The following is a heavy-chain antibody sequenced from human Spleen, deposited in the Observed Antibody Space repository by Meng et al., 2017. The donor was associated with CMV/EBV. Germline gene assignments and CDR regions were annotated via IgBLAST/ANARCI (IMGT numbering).Heavy chain of an antibody. J-gene: IGHJ4*02. CDR2: IYSGDVM. D-gene: IGHD4-23*01. CDR1: GFPGDLNY. V-gene: IGHV3-66*01. Sequence: GGSLRLSCTASGFPGDLNYMSWVRQAPGEGLECVSVIYSGDVMYYADSVKGRFTISRDNARNSLYLQMNILRAEDTAVYYCAREGRPAVRADFDCWGQGSLVTVSS. CDR3: AREGRPAVRADFDC.